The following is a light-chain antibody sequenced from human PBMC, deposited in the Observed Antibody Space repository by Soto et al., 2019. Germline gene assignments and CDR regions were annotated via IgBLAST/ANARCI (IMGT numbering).Light chain of an antibody. CDR3: QQSGNSPLT. V-gene: IGKV3-20*01. CDR2: GAS. Sequence: EIVFTHSPGTLALPPGERATLSCRASQSVSVNSLAWYQQKGGQAPRLLIYGASSRATGIPDRFSGSGSGTDFTLTISRLEPEDFAVYFCQQSGNSPLTFGQGTRLEIK. CDR1: QSVSVNS. J-gene: IGKJ5*01.